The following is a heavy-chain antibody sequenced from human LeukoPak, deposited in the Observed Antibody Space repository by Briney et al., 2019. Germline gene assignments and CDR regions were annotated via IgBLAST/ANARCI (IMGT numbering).Heavy chain of an antibody. CDR2: INPSGGST. J-gene: IGHJ6*03. V-gene: IGHV1-46*01. Sequence: ASVKVSCKASGYTFTSYYMHWVRQAPGQGLEWMGIINPSGGSTSYAQKFQGRVTMTRDMSTSTVYMELSSLRSEDTAVYYCARGVEQQLFWYYYYMDVWGKGTTVTISS. CDR1: GYTFTSYY. D-gene: IGHD6-13*01. CDR3: ARGVEQQLFWYYYYMDV.